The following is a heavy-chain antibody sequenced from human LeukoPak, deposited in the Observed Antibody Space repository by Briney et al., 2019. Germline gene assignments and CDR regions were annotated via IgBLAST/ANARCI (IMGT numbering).Heavy chain of an antibody. CDR2: ISYDGSNN. Sequence: GGSLRLSCAASGFTFSSYAMHWVRQAPGKGLEWVAVISYDGSNNYYADSVKGRSTISRDTSKNTLYLQMNSLRAEDTAVYYCARAERDAFDIWGQGTMVTVSS. V-gene: IGHV3-30*04. D-gene: IGHD5-24*01. J-gene: IGHJ3*02. CDR3: ARAERDAFDI. CDR1: GFTFSSYA.